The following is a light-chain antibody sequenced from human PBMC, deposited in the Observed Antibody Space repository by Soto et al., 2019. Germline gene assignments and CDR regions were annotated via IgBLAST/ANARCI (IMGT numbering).Light chain of an antibody. CDR2: EVS. V-gene: IGLV2-8*01. CDR3: SSHAGNSNYV. Sequence: QSVLTQPPSAPGSVGQSVTISCTGTSSDVGAYNYVSWYQQHPGKAPKLMIYEVSKRPSGVPDRFSGSKSGYTASLTVSGLQAEDEADYYCSSHAGNSNYVFGTGTKSPS. CDR1: SSDVGAYNY. J-gene: IGLJ1*01.